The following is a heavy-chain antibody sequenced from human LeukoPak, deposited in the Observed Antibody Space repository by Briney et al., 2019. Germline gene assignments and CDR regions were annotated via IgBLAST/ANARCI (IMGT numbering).Heavy chain of an antibody. J-gene: IGHJ4*02. Sequence: ASVKVSCKASGYTFTASYMNWVRQAPGQGLEWMGWINPNSGGTNYAQKFQGRVTMTRDTSINTAYMELDRLRFDDTAVYYCARDSGEVPDYWGQGTLVTVSS. CDR2: INPNSGGT. V-gene: IGHV1-2*02. CDR1: GYTFTASY. D-gene: IGHD3-10*01. CDR3: ARDSGEVPDY.